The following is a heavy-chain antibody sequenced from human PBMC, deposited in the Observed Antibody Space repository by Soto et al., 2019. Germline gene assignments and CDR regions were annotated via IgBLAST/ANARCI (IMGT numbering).Heavy chain of an antibody. Sequence: GSLRLSCAASGFTFSSYWMSWVRQAPGKGLEWVANIKQDGSEKYYVDSVKGRFTISRDNAKNSLYLQMNSLRAEDTAVYYCARSIAASLNWFDPWGQGTLVTVSS. V-gene: IGHV3-7*01. D-gene: IGHD6-6*01. CDR2: IKQDGSEK. J-gene: IGHJ5*02. CDR3: ARSIAASLNWFDP. CDR1: GFTFSSYW.